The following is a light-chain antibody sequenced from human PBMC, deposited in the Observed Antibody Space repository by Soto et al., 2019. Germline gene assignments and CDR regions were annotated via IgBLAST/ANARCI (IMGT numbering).Light chain of an antibody. CDR1: SSDVGGYNY. CDR2: EVS. V-gene: IGLV2-14*01. CDR3: SSYTISSPHWV. Sequence: QSALTQPASVSGSPGQSITISCTGTSSDVGGYNYVSWYQQHPGKAPKLMIYEVSNRPSGVSNRFSGSKSGNTASLTISGLQAEDEADYYCSSYTISSPHWVFGGRTKVTVL. J-gene: IGLJ3*02.